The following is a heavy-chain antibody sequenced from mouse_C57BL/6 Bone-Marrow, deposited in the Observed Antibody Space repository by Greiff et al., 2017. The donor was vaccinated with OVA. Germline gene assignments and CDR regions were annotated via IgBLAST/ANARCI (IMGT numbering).Heavy chain of an antibody. CDR2: IYPGSGST. V-gene: IGHV1-55*01. D-gene: IGHD2-5*01. J-gene: IGHJ4*01. CDR1: GYTFTSYW. Sequence: QVQLQQSGAELVKPGASVKMSCKASGYTFTSYWITWVKQRPGQGLEWIGDIYPGSGSTNYNEKFKSKATLTVDTSSSTAYMQLSSLTSEDSAVYYCARFYYSNEAMDYWGQGTSVTVSS. CDR3: ARFYYSNEAMDY.